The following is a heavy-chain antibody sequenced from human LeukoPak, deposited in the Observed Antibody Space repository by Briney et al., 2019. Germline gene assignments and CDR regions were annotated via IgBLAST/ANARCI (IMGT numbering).Heavy chain of an antibody. CDR3: TNYDILPRGY. J-gene: IGHJ4*02. CDR1: GFTFSGSA. Sequence: GSLRLSCAASGFTFSGSAMHWVRQASGKGLEWVGRIRSKANSYATAYAASVKGRFTISRDDSKNTAYLQMNSLKTEDTAVYYCTNYDILPRGYWGLGTLVTVSS. V-gene: IGHV3-73*01. CDR2: IRSKANSYAT. D-gene: IGHD3-9*01.